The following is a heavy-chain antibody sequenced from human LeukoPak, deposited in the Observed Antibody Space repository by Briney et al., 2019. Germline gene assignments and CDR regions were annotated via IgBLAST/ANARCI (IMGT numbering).Heavy chain of an antibody. CDR1: GGSISSGGYY. V-gene: IGHV4-31*03. D-gene: IGHD5-18*01. J-gene: IGHJ4*02. CDR3: ARVGIQLRERFDY. Sequence: PSGTLSLTCTVSGGSISSGGYYWSWIRQHPGKGLEWIGYIYYSGSTYYNPSLKSRVTISVDTSKNQFSLKLSSVTAADTAVYYCARVGIQLRERFDYWGQGTLVTVSS. CDR2: IYYSGST.